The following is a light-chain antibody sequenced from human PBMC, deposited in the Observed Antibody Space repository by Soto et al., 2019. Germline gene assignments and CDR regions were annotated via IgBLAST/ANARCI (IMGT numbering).Light chain of an antibody. CDR2: EGS. V-gene: IGLV2-23*01. CDR1: SSDVGSYNL. CDR3: CSYAGSSTFYV. Sequence: QSALTQPASVSGSPGQSITISCTGTSSDVGSYNLVSWYQQHPGKAPKLMIYEGSKRPSGVSNRFSGSKSGNTASLTISGLQAGDEADYYCCSYAGSSTFYVFGTGTKLTVL. J-gene: IGLJ1*01.